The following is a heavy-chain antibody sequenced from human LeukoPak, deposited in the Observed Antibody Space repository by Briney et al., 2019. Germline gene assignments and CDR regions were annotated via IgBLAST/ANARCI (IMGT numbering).Heavy chain of an antibody. J-gene: IGHJ4*02. CDR1: AFTFSSYA. V-gene: IGHV3-23*01. D-gene: IGHD5-24*01. CDR2: INISGGSA. Sequence: GGSLRLSCAASAFTFSSYAMSWVRQAPGKGLEWVSTINISGGSAYYADSVKGRFTISRDNSKNTLYLQMNNLRAEDTAVYYCAKDLGRDGSEIFDYWGQGTLVTVSS. CDR3: AKDLGRDGSEIFDY.